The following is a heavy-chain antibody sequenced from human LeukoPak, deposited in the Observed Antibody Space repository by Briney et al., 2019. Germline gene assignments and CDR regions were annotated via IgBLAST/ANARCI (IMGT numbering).Heavy chain of an antibody. CDR3: ARALNLYSYDTSVEPAFDI. J-gene: IGHJ3*02. D-gene: IGHD3-22*01. CDR1: GGSISSGSYY. Sequence: SQTLSLTCTVSGGSISSGSYYWSWIRQPAGKGLEWIGRIYASGSTSFNPSLKSRVTISVDTSKNQFSLKLSSVTATDTAVYYCARALNLYSYDTSVEPAFDIWGQGTMVTVSS. CDR2: IYASGST. V-gene: IGHV4-61*02.